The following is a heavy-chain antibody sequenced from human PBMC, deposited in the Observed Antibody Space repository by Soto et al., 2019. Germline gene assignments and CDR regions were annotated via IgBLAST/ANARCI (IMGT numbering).Heavy chain of an antibody. V-gene: IGHV4-30-2*01. Sequence: QPQLQESGSGLVKPSQTLSLTCAVSGDSISSGGFSWSWIRQPPGKGLEWIGYIYHSGTSFYNPSRNSRVTISVDGSKNQFSLNVNSVTAADTAVYYCARGRLVPAVNFDYWGLGTLVTVSS. D-gene: IGHD2-2*01. CDR1: GDSISSGGFS. CDR3: ARGRLVPAVNFDY. J-gene: IGHJ4*02. CDR2: IYHSGTS.